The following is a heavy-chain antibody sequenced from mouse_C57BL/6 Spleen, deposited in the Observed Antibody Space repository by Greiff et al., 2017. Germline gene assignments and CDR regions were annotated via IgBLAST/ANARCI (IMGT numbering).Heavy chain of an antibody. Sequence: QVQLQQPGAELVMPGASVKLSCKASGYTFTSYWMHWVKQRPGQGLEWIGEIDPSDSYTNYNQKFKGKSTLTVDKSSSTAYMQLSSLTSEDSAVYYCAQSLYSNYEAWFAYGGQGTLVTVSA. V-gene: IGHV1-69*01. D-gene: IGHD2-5*01. CDR2: IDPSDSYT. J-gene: IGHJ3*01. CDR3: AQSLYSNYEAWFAY. CDR1: GYTFTSYW.